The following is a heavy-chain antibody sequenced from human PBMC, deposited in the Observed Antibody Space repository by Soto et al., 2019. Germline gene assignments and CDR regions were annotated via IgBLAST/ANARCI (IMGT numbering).Heavy chain of an antibody. D-gene: IGHD2-15*01. Sequence: RASVKVSCKASGYTFTGYYMHWVRQAPGQGLEWMGWINPNSGGTNYAQKFQGWVTMTRDTSISTAYMELSRLRSDDTAVYYCARGDVVVVAATQFDYCGQGTLVTVYS. J-gene: IGHJ4*02. CDR2: INPNSGGT. CDR3: ARGDVVVVAATQFDY. CDR1: GYTFTGYY. V-gene: IGHV1-2*04.